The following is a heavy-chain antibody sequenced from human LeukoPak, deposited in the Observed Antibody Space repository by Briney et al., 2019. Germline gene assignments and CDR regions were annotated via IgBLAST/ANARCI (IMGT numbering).Heavy chain of an antibody. CDR3: ARHSRRCSSTTCYTGAFDI. D-gene: IGHD2-2*02. CDR1: GYSITSGYY. J-gene: IGHJ3*02. Sequence: PSETLSLTCTISGYSITSGYYWGWIRQPPGKGLECIGSVYHSGDTYYNPSLKSRVTISVDTSDNQFSLKLTSVTAADTALYFCARHSRRCSSTTCYTGAFDIWGPGTVVTVSS. CDR2: VYHSGDT. V-gene: IGHV4-38-2*02.